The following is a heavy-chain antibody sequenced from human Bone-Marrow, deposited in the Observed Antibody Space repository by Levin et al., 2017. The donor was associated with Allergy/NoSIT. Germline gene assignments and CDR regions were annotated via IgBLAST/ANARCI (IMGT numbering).Heavy chain of an antibody. CDR1: GFTFSSYW. CDR2: INSDGSST. J-gene: IGHJ2*01. V-gene: IGHV3-74*01. Sequence: GGSLRLSCAASGFTFSSYWMHWVRQAPGKGLVWVSRINSDGSSTSYADSVKGRFTISRDNAKNTLYLQMNSLRAEDTAVYYCARVIKDWSSYWYFDLWGRGTLVTVSS. CDR3: ARVIKDWSSYWYFDL. D-gene: IGHD3-9*01.